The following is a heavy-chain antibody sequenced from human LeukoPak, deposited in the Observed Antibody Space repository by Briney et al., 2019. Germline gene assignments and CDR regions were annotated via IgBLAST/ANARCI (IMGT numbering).Heavy chain of an antibody. CDR2: IYYSGST. D-gene: IGHD3-9*01. Sequence: SETLSLTCTVSGGSISSYYWSWIRQPPGKGLEWIGYIYYSGSTIYNPSFKSRVPISVGTSKNQFSLTLSSVTAADKAVYYCARGGARYYDILTGYYTEPFDYWGQGTLVTASS. V-gene: IGHV4-59*01. CDR3: ARGGARYYDILTGYYTEPFDY. J-gene: IGHJ4*02. CDR1: GGSISSYY.